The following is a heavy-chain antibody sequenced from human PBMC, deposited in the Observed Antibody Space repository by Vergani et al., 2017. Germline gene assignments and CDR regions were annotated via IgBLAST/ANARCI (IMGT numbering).Heavy chain of an antibody. D-gene: IGHD1-1*01. CDR3: ARGSWGVNCPEYNWRAP. J-gene: IGHJ4*02. Sequence: QVQLQESGPGLVKPSDTLSLTCTVSGGSMSDFYWTWIRQPAGRGLEWIGRIYPNGNGNYNESLRSRLTMSIDTSSSQFSLSLSSVTAADTAVYYCARGSWGVNCPEYNWRAPGGRGILVTVSS. CDR1: GGSMSDFY. V-gene: IGHV4-4*07. CDR2: IYPNGNG.